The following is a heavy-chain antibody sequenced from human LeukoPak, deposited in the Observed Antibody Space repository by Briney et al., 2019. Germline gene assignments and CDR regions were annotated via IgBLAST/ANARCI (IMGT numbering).Heavy chain of an antibody. CDR3: ARDRSRDFDY. CDR1: GFTFSNYG. Sequence: PGGPLRLSCAASGFTFSNYGMHWVRQAPDKGLEWVSYISSSNTIYADSVKGRFTISRDNAKNSLSLQMNSLRDEDTAVYYCARDRSRDFDYWGQGTLVTVSS. J-gene: IGHJ4*02. CDR2: ISSSNTI. D-gene: IGHD3-10*01. V-gene: IGHV3-48*02.